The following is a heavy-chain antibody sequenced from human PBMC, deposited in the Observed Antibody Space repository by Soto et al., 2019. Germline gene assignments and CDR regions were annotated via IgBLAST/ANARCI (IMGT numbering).Heavy chain of an antibody. J-gene: IGHJ6*02. CDR2: ISSSSSTI. CDR3: AREVGATDYYYGMDV. CDR1: GFTFSSYS. V-gene: IGHV3-48*02. D-gene: IGHD1-26*01. Sequence: LRLSCAASGFTFSSYSMNWVRQAPGKGLEWVSYISSSSSTIYYADSVKGRFTISRDNAKNSLYLQMNSLRDEDTAVYYCAREVGATDYYYGMDVWGQGTTVPVSS.